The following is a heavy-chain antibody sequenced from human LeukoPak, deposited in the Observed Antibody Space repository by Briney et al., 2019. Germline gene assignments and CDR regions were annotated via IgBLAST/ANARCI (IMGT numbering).Heavy chain of an antibody. V-gene: IGHV1-3*01. CDR3: ARGYSYGYEY. J-gene: IGHJ4*02. CDR2: INAGNGNT. Sequence: KPGASVKVSCKASGYTFTSYAMHWVRQAPGQRLEWMGWINAGNGNTKYSQKFQGRVTITRDTSASTAYMELSGLSSDDTAVYYCARGYSYGYEYWGQGTRVTVSS. CDR1: GYTFTSYA. D-gene: IGHD5-18*01.